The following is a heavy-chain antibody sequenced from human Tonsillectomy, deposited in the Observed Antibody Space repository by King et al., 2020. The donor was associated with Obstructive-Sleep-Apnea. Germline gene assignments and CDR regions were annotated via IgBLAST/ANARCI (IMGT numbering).Heavy chain of an antibody. CDR2: ISNSGNNK. CDR1: GFIFSSDA. V-gene: IGHV3-30-3*01. Sequence: VQLVESGGGVVQPGRSLRLSCAGSGFIFSSDALDWVRQAPGKGLEWVAFISNSGNNKNYADSVKGRFSISRDNSNNTLYLQMKSLRAEDTAVYYCARGRDYGMDVWGQGTTVTVSS. J-gene: IGHJ6*02. CDR3: ARGRDYGMDV.